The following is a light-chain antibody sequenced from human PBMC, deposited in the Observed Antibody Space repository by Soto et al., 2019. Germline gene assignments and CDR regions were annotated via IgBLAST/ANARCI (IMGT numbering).Light chain of an antibody. CDR3: KQYGSSGT. J-gene: IGKJ1*01. CDR1: QSVASH. CDR2: GAS. Sequence: EIVLAQSPATLSLSPGEIAALSCSASQSVASHLAWYQQKPGQPPRLLIYGASNRATGIPDRFSGSGSGTDFTLTISRLEPEDFAVYYCKQYGSSGTFGQGTKVDIK. V-gene: IGKV3-20*01.